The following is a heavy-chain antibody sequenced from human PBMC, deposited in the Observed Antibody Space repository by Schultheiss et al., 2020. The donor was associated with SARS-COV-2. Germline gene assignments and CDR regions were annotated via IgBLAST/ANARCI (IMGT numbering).Heavy chain of an antibody. CDR3: ARLQNNLRHYYYMDV. V-gene: IGHV4-34*01. J-gene: IGHJ6*03. Sequence: GSLRLSCAASGFTFSSYAMSWVRQAPGKGLEWIGEINHSGSTNYNPSLKSRVTISVDTSKNQFSLKLSSVTAADTAVYYCARLQNNLRHYYYMDVWGKGTTVTVSS. D-gene: IGHD1-14*01. CDR2: INHSGST. CDR1: GFTFSSYA.